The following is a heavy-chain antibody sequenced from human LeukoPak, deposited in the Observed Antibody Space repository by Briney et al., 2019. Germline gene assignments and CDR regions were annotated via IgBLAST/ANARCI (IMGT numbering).Heavy chain of an antibody. CDR2: IKQDGSEK. J-gene: IGHJ5*01. V-gene: IGHV3-7*01. CDR1: GFTFSSYW. Sequence: GGSLRLSCVVSGFTFSSYWMSWVRQAPGKGLEWVANIKQDGSEKYYVDSVKGRFTISRDNAKNSLNLQMNSLRAEDTAVYYCVRVGIASTDDNWFDSWGQGTLVTVSS. CDR3: VRVGIASTDDNWFDS. D-gene: IGHD2-21*01.